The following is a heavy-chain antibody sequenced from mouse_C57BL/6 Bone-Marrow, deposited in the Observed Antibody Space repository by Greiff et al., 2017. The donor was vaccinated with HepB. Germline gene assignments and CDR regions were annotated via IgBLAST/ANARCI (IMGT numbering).Heavy chain of an antibody. CDR1: GFTFSDYY. D-gene: IGHD1-1*01. J-gene: IGHJ1*03. Sequence: EVHLVESEGGLVQPGRSMKLSCTASGFTFSDYYMAWVRQVPEKGLEWVANINYDGSSTYYLDSLKSRFIISRDNAKNILYLQMSSLKSEDTATYYCARGRLRCYFDVWGTGTTVTVSS. V-gene: IGHV5-16*01. CDR3: ARGRLRCYFDV. CDR2: INYDGSST.